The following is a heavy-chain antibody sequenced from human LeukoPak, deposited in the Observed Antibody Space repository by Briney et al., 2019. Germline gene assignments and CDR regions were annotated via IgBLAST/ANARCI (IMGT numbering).Heavy chain of an antibody. D-gene: IGHD3-10*01. CDR2: ISSSSSYI. CDR1: GYTFSPYS. Sequence: PGGSLRLSCAASGYTFSPYSMNWVRQAPGKGLEWVSSISSSSSYIYYADSVKGRFTISRDNAKNSLYLQMNSLRAEDTAVYYCARELETYYGSGSYDFDYWGQGTLVSVSS. V-gene: IGHV3-21*01. CDR3: ARELETYYGSGSYDFDY. J-gene: IGHJ4*02.